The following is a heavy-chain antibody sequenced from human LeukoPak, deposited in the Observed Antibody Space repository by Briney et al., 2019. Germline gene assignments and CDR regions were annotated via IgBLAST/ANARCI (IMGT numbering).Heavy chain of an antibody. CDR1: GYSFTSYW. CDR3: ARQDCSSTCCDFWSGYYVYNWFDP. J-gene: IGHJ5*02. D-gene: IGHD3-3*01. CDR2: IYPGDSDT. V-gene: IGHV5-51*01. Sequence: GESLKISCKGSGYSFTSYWIGWVRQMPGKGLEWMGIIYPGDSDTRYSPSFQGQVTISADKSISTAYLQWSSLKASDTAMYYCARQDCSSTCCDFWSGYYVYNWFDPWGQGTLVTVSS.